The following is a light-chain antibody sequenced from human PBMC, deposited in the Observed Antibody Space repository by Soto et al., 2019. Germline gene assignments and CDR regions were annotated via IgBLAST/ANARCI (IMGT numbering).Light chain of an antibody. CDR3: QQRSKWPLT. CDR1: QSVSSY. J-gene: IGKJ5*01. Sequence: EIVLTQSPATLSLSPGERATLSCRASQSVSSYLAWYQQNPGQAPRLLIYDASNRATGIPARFSGSGSGTDFALTISSLEPEDFGVYYCQQRSKWPLTFGQGTRLEIK. V-gene: IGKV3-11*01. CDR2: DAS.